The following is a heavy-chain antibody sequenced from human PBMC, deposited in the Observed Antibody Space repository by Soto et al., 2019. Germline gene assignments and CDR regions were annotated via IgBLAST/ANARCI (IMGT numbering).Heavy chain of an antibody. D-gene: IGHD6-19*01. Sequence: EVQLVESGGGLVQPGGSLRLSCSASGFIFSSYWMTWVRHAPGKGLEWVANVKQDGSEQHYVDSVKGRFTISRDNVKNSLFLQMNSLRAEDTAVYYCVGGSGWVMDYWSQGTLVTVSS. V-gene: IGHV3-7*03. J-gene: IGHJ4*02. CDR2: VKQDGSEQ. CDR1: GFIFSSYW. CDR3: VGGSGWVMDY.